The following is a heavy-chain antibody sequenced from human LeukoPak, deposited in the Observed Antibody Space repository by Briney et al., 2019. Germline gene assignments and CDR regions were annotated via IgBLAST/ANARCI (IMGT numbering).Heavy chain of an antibody. CDR3: ARVPTLPYCSGGSCYLSHWFDP. CDR1: GYTFTSYD. CDR2: MNPNSGNT. D-gene: IGHD2-15*01. J-gene: IGHJ5*02. V-gene: IGHV1-8*01. Sequence: ASVKVSCKASGYTFTSYDINWVRQATGQGLEWMGWMNPNSGNTGYAQKFQGRVTMTRNTSISTAYMELSSLRSEDTAVCYCARVPTLPYCSGGSCYLSHWFDPWGQGTLVTVSS.